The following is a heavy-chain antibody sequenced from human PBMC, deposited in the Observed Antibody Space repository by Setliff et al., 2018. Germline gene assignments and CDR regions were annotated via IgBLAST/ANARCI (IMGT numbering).Heavy chain of an antibody. CDR2: INSDGSST. CDR1: GFTFSSYW. J-gene: IGHJ3*02. D-gene: IGHD3-10*01. Sequence: GGSLRLSCAASGFTFSSYWMHWVRQAPGKGLVWVSRINSDGSSTSYADSVKGRFTISRDNAKNTLYLQMNSLRAEDTAVYYCARVGYYGSGTPNAFDTWGQGTMVTVSS. CDR3: ARVGYYGSGTPNAFDT. V-gene: IGHV3-74*01.